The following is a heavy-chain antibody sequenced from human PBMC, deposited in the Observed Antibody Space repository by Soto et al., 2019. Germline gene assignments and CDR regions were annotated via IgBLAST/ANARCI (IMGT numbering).Heavy chain of an antibody. CDR2: ISWNSGSI. CDR3: AKGDYYGSGSHNDY. J-gene: IGHJ4*02. V-gene: IGHV3-9*01. D-gene: IGHD3-10*01. CDR1: GFTFDDYA. Sequence: PGGSLRLSCAASGFTFDDYAMHWVRQAPGKGLEWVSGISWNSGSIGYADSVKGRFTISRDNAKNSLYLQMNSLRAEDTALYYCAKGDYYGSGSHNDYWGQGTLVTVSS.